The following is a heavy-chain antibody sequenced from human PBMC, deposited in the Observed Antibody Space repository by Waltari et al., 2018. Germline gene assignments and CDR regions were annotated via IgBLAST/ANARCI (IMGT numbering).Heavy chain of an antibody. V-gene: IGHV4-34*01. J-gene: IGHJ4*02. D-gene: IGHD3-22*01. CDR2: INHSGST. Sequence: VQLQQWGAGLLKPSETLSLTCAVYGGSFSGYYWSWIRQPPGKGLEWIGEINHSGSTNYNPSLKSRVTISVDTSKNQFSLKLSSVTAADTAVYYCASFPSTYYYDSSWGQGTLVTVSS. CDR1: GGSFSGYY. CDR3: ASFPSTYYYDSS.